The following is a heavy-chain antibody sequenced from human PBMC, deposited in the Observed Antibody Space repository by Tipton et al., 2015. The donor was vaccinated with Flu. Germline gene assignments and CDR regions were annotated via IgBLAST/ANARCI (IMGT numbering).Heavy chain of an antibody. CDR2: IYYSGST. D-gene: IGHD6-19*01. CDR3: ARELAVAGTYYYYYGMDV. V-gene: IGHV4-59*01. J-gene: IGHJ6*02. Sequence: LRLSCTVSGGSISSYYWSWIRQPPGKGLEWIGYIYYSGSTNYNPSLKSRVTISVDTSKNQFSLKLSSVTAADTAVYYCARELAVAGTYYYYYGMDVWGQGTTVTVSS. CDR1: GGSISSYY.